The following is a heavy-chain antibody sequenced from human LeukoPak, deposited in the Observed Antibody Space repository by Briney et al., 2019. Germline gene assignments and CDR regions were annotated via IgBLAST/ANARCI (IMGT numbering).Heavy chain of an antibody. J-gene: IGHJ4*02. CDR3: ARFLGTALDY. V-gene: IGHV6-1*01. CDR2: AYYRSKWYY. Sequence: SQTLSLTCAISGDSVSSNSATWNWIRQSPSRGLEWLGRAYYRSKWYYDYAVSVKSRITINPDTSKDQFSLQFNSVTPEDTAVYYCARFLGTALDYWGQGTLVTVSS. CDR1: GDSVSSNSAT. D-gene: IGHD2-21*02.